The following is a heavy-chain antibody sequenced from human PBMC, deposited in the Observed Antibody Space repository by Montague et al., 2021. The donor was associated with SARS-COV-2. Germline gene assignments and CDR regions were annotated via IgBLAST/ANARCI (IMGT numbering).Heavy chain of an antibody. CDR3: ARRGVVVIPAVVEYYYGMDV. Sequence: SETLSLTCTVSGGSIGSYYWNWIRQSPGKGLEWIGYINYSGSANYNPSLKSRVTISVDTSKNQLSLNLSSVTAADTAVYYCARRGVVVIPAVVEYYYGMDVWGRGTTVTVSS. CDR2: INYSGSA. J-gene: IGHJ6*02. V-gene: IGHV4-59*01. D-gene: IGHD2-2*01. CDR1: GGSIGSYY.